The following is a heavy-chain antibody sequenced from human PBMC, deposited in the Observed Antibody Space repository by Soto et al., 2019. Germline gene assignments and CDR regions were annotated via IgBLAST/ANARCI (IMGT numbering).Heavy chain of an antibody. CDR1: GDSFSSSNW. D-gene: IGHD3-10*01. CDR3: ARVLLWFGEAGGYGMDV. J-gene: IGHJ6*02. CDR2: IYHSGST. V-gene: IGHV4-4*02. Sequence: QVQLQESGPGLVKPSGTLSLTCAVSGDSFSSSNWWSWVRQPPGKGLEWIGEIYHSGSTNYNPSLKSRVTISVDKSKNQFSLKLSSVTAADTAVYYCARVLLWFGEAGGYGMDVWGQGTTVTVSS.